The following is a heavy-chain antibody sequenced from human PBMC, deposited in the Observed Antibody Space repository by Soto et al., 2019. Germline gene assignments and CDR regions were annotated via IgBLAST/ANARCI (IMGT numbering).Heavy chain of an antibody. V-gene: IGHV3-11*05. CDR3: AREIGYSYGPFDY. CDR1: GFTFSDYY. Sequence: GGSLRLSCAASGFTFSDYYMNWIRQAPGKGLEWVSYISSSSSYTNYADSVKGRFTVSRDNAKNSLYLQMNSLRAEDTAVYYCAREIGYSYGPFDYWGQGTLVTVSS. D-gene: IGHD5-18*01. J-gene: IGHJ4*02. CDR2: ISSSSSYT.